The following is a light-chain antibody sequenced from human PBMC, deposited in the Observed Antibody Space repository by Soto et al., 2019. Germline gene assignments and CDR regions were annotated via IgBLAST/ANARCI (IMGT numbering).Light chain of an antibody. CDR3: IQTLQTQLT. CDR1: QSLLPINGYNY. CDR2: LDY. Sequence: DTVVTQSALYVPVTPGGRGSISCSSIQSLLPINGYNYLDCYLQKPGQSPQLMIYLDYNRASGVNDRFSGSGSGKDFTLTISSVEAEDFGVYYCIQTLQTQLTVGGGTKVDIK. J-gene: IGKJ4*01. V-gene: IGKV2-28*01.